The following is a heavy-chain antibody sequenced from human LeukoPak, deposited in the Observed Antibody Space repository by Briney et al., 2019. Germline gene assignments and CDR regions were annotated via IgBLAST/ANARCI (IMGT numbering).Heavy chain of an antibody. CDR2: LYYSGST. CDR1: GVSISSYY. CDR3: ARGFRGPNFDH. V-gene: IGHV4-59*08. Sequence: SETLSLTCTVSGVSISSYYWSWIRQPPGRGLEWIGYLYYSGSTNYNPSLKSRVTISVDTSKNQFSLKLSSVTAADTAVYFCARGFRGPNFDHWGQGTLVTVSS. D-gene: IGHD3-10*01. J-gene: IGHJ4*02.